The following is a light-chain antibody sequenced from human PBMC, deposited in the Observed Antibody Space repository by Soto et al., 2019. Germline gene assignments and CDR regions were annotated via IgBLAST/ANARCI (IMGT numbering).Light chain of an antibody. Sequence: DIQLTQSPSFLSASVGDRVTITCRASQRMSNWLAWYQQKPGKAPKLLIYDASALPRGVPSRFSGSGSGTKFTLTIASLQPDDFATYYCQQYETFSGTFGPGTKVDIK. J-gene: IGKJ1*01. CDR2: DAS. CDR3: QQYETFSGT. V-gene: IGKV1-5*01. CDR1: QRMSNW.